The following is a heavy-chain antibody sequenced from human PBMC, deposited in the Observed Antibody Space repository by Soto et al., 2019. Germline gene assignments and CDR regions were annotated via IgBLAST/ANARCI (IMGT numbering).Heavy chain of an antibody. J-gene: IGHJ3*02. Sequence: EVQLVESGGGLVQPGGSLRLSCAASGFTLSTYWMTWVRQAPGQGLEWVASIKQGGTEIHYVDSVKGRFTIFRDNAKNSLYLQMNSLRAEDTAVYYCARVQRAAGDAFDIWGQGTVVTVSS. V-gene: IGHV3-7*03. D-gene: IGHD6-13*01. CDR3: ARVQRAAGDAFDI. CDR1: GFTLSTYW. CDR2: IKQGGTEI.